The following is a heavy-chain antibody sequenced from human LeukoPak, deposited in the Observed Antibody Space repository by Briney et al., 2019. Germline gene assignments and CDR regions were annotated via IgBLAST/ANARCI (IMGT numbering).Heavy chain of an antibody. CDR2: IHTSGST. J-gene: IGHJ4*02. CDR1: GGSISSYY. Sequence: SETLSLTCTVSGGSISSYYWSWIRQPAGKGLEWIGRIHTSGSTNYNPSLKSRVTMSVDTSKNQISLKLSSVTAADTAVYYCARGPYYDFWSGYPFFDYWGQGTLVTVSS. V-gene: IGHV4-4*07. CDR3: ARGPYYDFWSGYPFFDY. D-gene: IGHD3-3*01.